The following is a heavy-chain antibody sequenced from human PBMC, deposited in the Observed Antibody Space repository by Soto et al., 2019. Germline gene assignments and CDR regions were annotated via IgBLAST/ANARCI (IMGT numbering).Heavy chain of an antibody. Sequence: GSLRLSCAASGFTFSSYEMNWVRQAPGKGLEWVSYISSSGSTTYYADSVKGRFTISRDNAKNSLYLQMNSLRAEDTAVYYCARVDSSGWFEGFDYWGQGTLVTVSS. J-gene: IGHJ4*02. CDR2: ISSSGSTT. CDR1: GFTFSSYE. D-gene: IGHD6-19*01. CDR3: ARVDSSGWFEGFDY. V-gene: IGHV3-48*03.